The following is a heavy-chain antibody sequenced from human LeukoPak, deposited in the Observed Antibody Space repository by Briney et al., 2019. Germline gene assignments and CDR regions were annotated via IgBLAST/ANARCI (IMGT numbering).Heavy chain of an antibody. Sequence: ASVKVSCKASGYAFSNYPMHWVRQAPGQRLEWMGWINADNGDTKYSQKFQGRVTITRDTSASTAYMELSSLRSEDTAVYYCARVRGYYDSSGYPYYWGQGTLVTVSS. CDR1: GYAFSNYP. CDR3: ARVRGYYDSSGYPYY. J-gene: IGHJ4*02. V-gene: IGHV1-3*01. D-gene: IGHD3-22*01. CDR2: INADNGDT.